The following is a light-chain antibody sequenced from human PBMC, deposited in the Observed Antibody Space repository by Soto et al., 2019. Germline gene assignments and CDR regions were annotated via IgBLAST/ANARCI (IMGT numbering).Light chain of an antibody. CDR2: GAS. Sequence: DLQMTQSPSSLSASVGDRVTITCRASQSISTYLNWYQQKPGKAPKLLIYGASKLESGVPSRFSGSGLGTDFTLTISSLQPEDFATYYCQHSYNTPRTFGQGTKVEIK. V-gene: IGKV1-39*01. CDR3: QHSYNTPRT. J-gene: IGKJ1*01. CDR1: QSISTY.